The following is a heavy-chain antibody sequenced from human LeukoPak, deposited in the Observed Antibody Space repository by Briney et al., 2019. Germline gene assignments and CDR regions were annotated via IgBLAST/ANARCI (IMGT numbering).Heavy chain of an antibody. CDR3: ARVGYYYDSSGARISWFDP. D-gene: IGHD3-22*01. Sequence: SETLSLTCTVSGYSISSGYYWGWIRQPPGKGLEWIGSIYHSGSTYYNPSLKSRVTISVDTSKNQFSLKLSSVTAADTAVYYCARVGYYYDSSGARISWFDPWGQGTLVTVSS. V-gene: IGHV4-38-2*02. CDR2: IYHSGST. J-gene: IGHJ5*02. CDR1: GYSISSGYY.